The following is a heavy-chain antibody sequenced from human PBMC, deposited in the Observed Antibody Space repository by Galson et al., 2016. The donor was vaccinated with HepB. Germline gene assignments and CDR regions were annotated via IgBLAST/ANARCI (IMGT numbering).Heavy chain of an antibody. CDR2: ISWNGGRI. J-gene: IGHJ3*01. D-gene: IGHD2-21*01. V-gene: IGHV3-9*01. Sequence: SLRLSCAASGFIFDDYAMHWVRQPPGKGLEWVSGISWNGGRIAYADSVKGRFTISRDNAKNSLYLQMNSLRTEDTALYYCAKPLWRSPDAFDFWGRGTMVTVSS. CDR3: AKPLWRSPDAFDF. CDR1: GFIFDDYA.